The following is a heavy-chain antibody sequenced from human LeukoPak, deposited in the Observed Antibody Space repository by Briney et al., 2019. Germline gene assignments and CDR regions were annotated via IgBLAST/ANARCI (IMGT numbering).Heavy chain of an antibody. Sequence: SETLSLTCNVSGGSVSSDSYYWSWIRQPPGKGLESIGYIYYNGYTNYNPSLKSRVTISVDTSENQFSLKLSSVTVADTAVYFCARTRPKYSSSWYADYFDYWGQGTLVTVSS. V-gene: IGHV4-61*01. CDR2: IYYNGYT. CDR3: ARTRPKYSSSWYADYFDY. CDR1: GGSVSSDSYY. D-gene: IGHD6-13*01. J-gene: IGHJ4*02.